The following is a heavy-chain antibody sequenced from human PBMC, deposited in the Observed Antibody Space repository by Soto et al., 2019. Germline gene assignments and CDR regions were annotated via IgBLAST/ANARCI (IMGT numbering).Heavy chain of an antibody. D-gene: IGHD2-15*01. J-gene: IGHJ4*02. CDR1: GFTFSSYW. CDR3: ARDPTDVVAAYY. V-gene: IGHV3-74*01. Sequence: VGSLRLSCAASGFTFSSYWMHWVRQAPGKGLVWVSRINSDGSSTSYADSVKGRFTISRDNAKNTLYLQMNSLRAEDTAVYYCARDPTDVVAAYYWGQGTLVTVSS. CDR2: INSDGSST.